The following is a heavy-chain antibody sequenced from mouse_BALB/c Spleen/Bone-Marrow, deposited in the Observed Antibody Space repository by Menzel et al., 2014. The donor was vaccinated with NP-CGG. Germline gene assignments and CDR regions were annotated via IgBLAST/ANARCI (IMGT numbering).Heavy chain of an antibody. V-gene: IGHV5-12*02. Sequence: EVKVVESGGGLVQPGGSLKLSCATSGFTFXDYYMYWVRQTPEKRLEWVAYISNGGGSTYYPDTVKGRFTISRDNAKNTLYLQMSRLKSEDTAMYYCARNAFYRGYAMDYWGQGTSVTVSS. J-gene: IGHJ4*01. CDR1: GFTFXDYY. CDR2: ISNGGGST. D-gene: IGHD2-12*01. CDR3: ARNAFYRGYAMDY.